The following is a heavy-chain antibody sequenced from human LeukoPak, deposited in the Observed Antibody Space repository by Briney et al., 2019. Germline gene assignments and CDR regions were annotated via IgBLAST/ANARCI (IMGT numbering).Heavy chain of an antibody. J-gene: IGHJ4*02. V-gene: IGHV3-23*01. D-gene: IGHD3-10*01. CDR1: GFTFSSYA. CDR3: ARGEYGSGSYLVY. CDR2: ISGSGGST. Sequence: GGSLRLSCAASGFTFSSYAMSWVRQAPGKGLEWVSAISGSGGSTYYADSVKGRFTLSRDNSKNTLYLQMNSLRAEDTAVYYCARGEYGSGSYLVYWGQGTLVTVSS.